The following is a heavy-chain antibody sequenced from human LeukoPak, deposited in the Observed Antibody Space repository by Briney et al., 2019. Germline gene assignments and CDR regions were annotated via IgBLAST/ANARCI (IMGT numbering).Heavy chain of an antibody. J-gene: IGHJ6*03. D-gene: IGHD2-2*01. Sequence: GASVKVSCKVSGYTLTELSMHWVRQAPGKGLEWMGGFDPEDGETIYAQKFQGRVTITTDESTSTAYMELSSLRSEDTAVYYCARGTRGYCSSTSCYPRVYYYMDVWGKGTTVTVSS. V-gene: IGHV1-24*01. CDR2: FDPEDGET. CDR3: ARGTRGYCSSTSCYPRVYYYMDV. CDR1: GYTLTELS.